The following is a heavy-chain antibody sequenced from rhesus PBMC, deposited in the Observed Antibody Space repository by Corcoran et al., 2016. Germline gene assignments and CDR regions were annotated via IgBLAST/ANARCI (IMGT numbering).Heavy chain of an antibody. CDR3: AREIYGGGVDY. J-gene: IGHJ4*01. V-gene: IGHV4-122*02. CDR1: GGSISSGYYY. D-gene: IGHD4-29*01. CDR2: ITYSGST. Sequence: QVQLQESGPGLVKPSETLSLTCAVSGGSISSGYYYWSWIRQPPGKGLEWIGYITYSGSTSYNPFRESRVTISRDTSKNQFSLKLRSVTAADTAVYYCAREIYGGGVDYWGQGVLVTVSS.